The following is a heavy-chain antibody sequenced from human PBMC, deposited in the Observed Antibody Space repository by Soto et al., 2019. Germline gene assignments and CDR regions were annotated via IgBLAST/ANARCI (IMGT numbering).Heavy chain of an antibody. J-gene: IGHJ5*02. CDR3: ASSYDDSYGSGWFDP. CDR2: RWYDGSNK. D-gene: IGHD3-22*01. CDR1: GFTFSSYG. Sequence: QVQLVESGGGVVQPGRSLRLSCAASGFTFSSYGMHWVRQAPGKGLEWVAVRWYDGSNKYYADSVKGRFTISRDNSKNTLYLQMNSLRAEDTAVYYCASSYDDSYGSGWFDPWGQGTLVTVSS. V-gene: IGHV3-33*01.